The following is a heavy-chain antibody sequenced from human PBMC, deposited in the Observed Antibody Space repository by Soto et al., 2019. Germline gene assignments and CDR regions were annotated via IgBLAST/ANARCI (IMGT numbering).Heavy chain of an antibody. V-gene: IGHV4-30-4*01. D-gene: IGHD6-13*01. CDR3: ARVFKRYSSPPGPIED. CDR1: GDSISSGDYY. J-gene: IGHJ4*02. Sequence: PSETLSLTCTVSGDSISSGDYYWSWIRQPPGKGLEWIGCIYYSGNTYYNPSLKRRFSISVDTSKNQFSLQLSSVTVADTAVYYCARVFKRYSSPPGPIEDWGLGILVTVSS. CDR2: IYYSGNT.